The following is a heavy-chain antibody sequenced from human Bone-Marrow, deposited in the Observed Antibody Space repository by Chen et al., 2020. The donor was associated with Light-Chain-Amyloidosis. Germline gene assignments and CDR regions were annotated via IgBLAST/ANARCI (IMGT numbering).Heavy chain of an antibody. V-gene: IGHV4-34*01. CDR1: GGSFSGYY. J-gene: IGHJ3*02. CDR2: INHSGST. CDR3: ASGTVVVAATLLAFDI. D-gene: IGHD2-15*01. Sequence: QVQLQQGGAGLLKPSETLPLTCADYGGSFSGYYWSWIRQPPGKGLEWIGEINHSGSTNYNPSLKSRVTISVDTSKNQFSLKLSSVTAADTAVYYCASGTVVVAATLLAFDIWGQGTMVTASS.